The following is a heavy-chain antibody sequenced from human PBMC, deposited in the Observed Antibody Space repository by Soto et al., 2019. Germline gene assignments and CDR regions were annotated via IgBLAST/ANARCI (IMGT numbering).Heavy chain of an antibody. Sequence: SETLSLTCAVYGGSFSGYYWSWIRQPPGKGLEWIGEINHSGSTNYNPSLKSRVTISVDTSKNQFSLKLSSVTAADTAVYSCARGRRTGGVTVDYWGQGTLVTVSS. CDR3: ARGRRTGGVTVDY. V-gene: IGHV4-34*01. J-gene: IGHJ4*02. CDR1: GGSFSGYY. CDR2: INHSGST. D-gene: IGHD2-21*02.